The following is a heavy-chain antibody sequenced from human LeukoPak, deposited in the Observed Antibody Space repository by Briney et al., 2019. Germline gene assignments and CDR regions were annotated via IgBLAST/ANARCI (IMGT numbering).Heavy chain of an antibody. CDR1: GYTFTGYY. CDR2: INPNRGGT. J-gene: IGHJ5*02. CDR3: ARGYCSGGSCYSVENWFDP. Sequence: GASVKVSCKAAGYTFTGYYMFWVRQAPGQGLEWMGRINPNRGGTNYAQKFQGRVTITRDTSISTAYMELSRLRSDDTAVYYCARGYCSGGSCYSVENWFDPWGQGTLVTVSS. D-gene: IGHD2-15*01. V-gene: IGHV1-2*06.